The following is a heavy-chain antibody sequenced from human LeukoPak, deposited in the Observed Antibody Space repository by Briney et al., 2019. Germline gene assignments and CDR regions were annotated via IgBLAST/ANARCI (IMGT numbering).Heavy chain of an antibody. V-gene: IGHV3-66*01. Sequence: GGSLRLSCAASGFTFSSNYMSWVRQAPGKGLEWVSVIYSGGSTYYADSVKDRFTISRDNSKNTLYLQMNSLRAEDTAVYFCARVQYYYDSGSYYPTFDHWGQGTLVTVSS. J-gene: IGHJ4*02. CDR3: ARVQYYYDSGSYYPTFDH. CDR1: GFTFSSNY. CDR2: IYSGGST. D-gene: IGHD3-10*01.